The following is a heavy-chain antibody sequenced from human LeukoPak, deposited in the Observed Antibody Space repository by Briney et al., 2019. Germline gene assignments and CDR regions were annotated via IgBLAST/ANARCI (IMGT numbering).Heavy chain of an antibody. CDR3: ARDRIAAAARSFDY. Sequence: ASVKVSCKASGYTFTGYYMHWVRQAPGQGLEWMGWINPNSGGTNYAQKFQGRVTMTRDTSISTAYMELSRLRSDDTAVYYCARDRIAAAARSFDYWGQGTLVTVSS. J-gene: IGHJ4*02. V-gene: IGHV1-2*02. CDR2: INPNSGGT. D-gene: IGHD6-13*01. CDR1: GYTFTGYY.